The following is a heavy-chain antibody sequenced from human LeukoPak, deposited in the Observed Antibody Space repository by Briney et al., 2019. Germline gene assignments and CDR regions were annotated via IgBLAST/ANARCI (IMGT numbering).Heavy chain of an antibody. D-gene: IGHD1-26*01. CDR2: MWSDRITK. Sequence: GGSLRLSCAASGFTFSTYGMHWVRQAPGKGLEWVAVMWSDRITKYFGDSMKGRFTISRDNSKNTLYLQMNSLTADDTGVYYCARDRSRMDVWGQGTTVTVSS. CDR3: ARDRSRMDV. CDR1: GFTFSTYG. J-gene: IGHJ6*02. V-gene: IGHV3-33*01.